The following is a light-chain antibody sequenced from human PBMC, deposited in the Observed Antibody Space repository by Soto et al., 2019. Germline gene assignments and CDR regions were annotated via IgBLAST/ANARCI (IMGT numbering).Light chain of an antibody. J-gene: IGLJ1*01. V-gene: IGLV2-14*01. Sequence: QSVLTQPASVSGSPGQSITISCTGTSSDVGGYNYVSWYQQHPGKAPKLTIYEVSNRPSGVSNRFSGSKSGNTASLTISGLQAEDEADYYCSSYTSSSIDYVFGTGTKLTV. CDR3: SSYTSSSIDYV. CDR1: SSDVGGYNY. CDR2: EVS.